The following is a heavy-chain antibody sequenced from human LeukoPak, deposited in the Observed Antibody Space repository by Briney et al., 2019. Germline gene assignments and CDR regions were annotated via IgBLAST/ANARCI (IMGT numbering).Heavy chain of an antibody. CDR3: AKGTTVTTDYFDY. V-gene: IGHV3-23*01. CDR1: GFTFSSFA. Sequence: GGSLRLSCGASGFTFSSFAMRWVRQAPGKGLEWVSAISGSGGSTYYADSVKGRFTISRDNHKNTLYLQMNSLRAEDTAVHYWAKGTTVTTDYFDYWGQGTLVTVSS. J-gene: IGHJ4*02. CDR2: ISGSGGST. D-gene: IGHD4-17*01.